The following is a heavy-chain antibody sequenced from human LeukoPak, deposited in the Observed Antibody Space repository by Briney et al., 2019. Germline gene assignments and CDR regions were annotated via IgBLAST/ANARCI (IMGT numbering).Heavy chain of an antibody. V-gene: IGHV3-21*01. D-gene: IGHD5-12*01. CDR1: GFTFSSHS. CDR2: ISSSSSYI. Sequence: GGSLRLSCAASGFTFSSHSMNWVRQAPGKGLEWVSSISSSSSYIYYADSVKGRFTISRDNAKNSLYLQMNSLKAEDTAVYYCARDSGGYDYYYYYGMDVWGQGTTVTVSS. J-gene: IGHJ6*02. CDR3: ARDSGGYDYYYYYGMDV.